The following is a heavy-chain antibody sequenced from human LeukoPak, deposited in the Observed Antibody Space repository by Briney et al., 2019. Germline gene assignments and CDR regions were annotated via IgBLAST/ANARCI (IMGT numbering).Heavy chain of an antibody. Sequence: PGGSLRLSCAASGFIFNTHGMHWVRQAPGKGLEWVAVISYDGSDKYFADSVEGRFTISRDGSKDMMYLQMNSPRAEDTAVYYCARDRTYTWTFDYWGQGTLVTVSS. CDR1: GFIFNTHG. V-gene: IGHV3-30*03. J-gene: IGHJ4*02. CDR3: ARDRTYTWTFDY. D-gene: IGHD1-1*01. CDR2: ISYDGSDK.